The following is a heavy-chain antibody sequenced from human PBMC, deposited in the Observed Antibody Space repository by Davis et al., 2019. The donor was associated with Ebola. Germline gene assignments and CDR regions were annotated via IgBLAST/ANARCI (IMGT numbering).Heavy chain of an antibody. CDR3: ASVAPAAGRFDP. D-gene: IGHD2-2*01. CDR2: IYYSGST. CDR1: GGSISSSSYY. J-gene: IGHJ5*02. V-gene: IGHV4-39*01. Sequence: MPSETLSLTCTVSGGSISSSSYYWGWIRPPPGKGLEWIGSIYYSGSTYYNPSLKSRVTISVDTSKNQFSLKLSSVTAADTAVYYCASVAPAAGRFDPWGQGTLVTVSS.